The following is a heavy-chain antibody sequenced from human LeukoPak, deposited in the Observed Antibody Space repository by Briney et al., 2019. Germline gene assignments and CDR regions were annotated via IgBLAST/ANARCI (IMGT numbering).Heavy chain of an antibody. CDR1: GFTFSSYA. CDR3: AKDRRLSGYSYGYDD. V-gene: IGHV3-9*01. CDR2: ISWNGGSL. J-gene: IGHJ4*02. D-gene: IGHD5-18*01. Sequence: PGGSLRLSCAASGFTFSSYAMSWVRQAPGKGLEWVPGISWNGGSLAYADSVKGRFTISRDNAKNSLYLQMNRLRAEDTALYYCAKDRRLSGYSYGYDDWGQGTLVTVSS.